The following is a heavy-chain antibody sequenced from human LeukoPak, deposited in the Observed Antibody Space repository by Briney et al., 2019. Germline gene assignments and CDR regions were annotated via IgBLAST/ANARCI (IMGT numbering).Heavy chain of an antibody. Sequence: GGSLRLSCAASGFTFSSYAMSWVRQAPGKGLEWVSGISSSGGSTYYADSVKGRFTISRDNSKNTLYLQMNSLRAEDTAVYYCANWAVVITPRYYFDYWGQGTLVTVSS. J-gene: IGHJ4*02. D-gene: IGHD3-22*01. CDR2: ISSSGGST. CDR1: GFTFSSYA. V-gene: IGHV3-23*01. CDR3: ANWAVVITPRYYFDY.